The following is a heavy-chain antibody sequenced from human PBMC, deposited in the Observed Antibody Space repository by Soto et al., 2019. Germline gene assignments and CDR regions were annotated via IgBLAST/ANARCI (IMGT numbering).Heavy chain of an antibody. V-gene: IGHV1-2*02. D-gene: IGHD3-3*01. J-gene: IGHJ4*02. CDR1: GYTFTDYH. CDR3: ARDRVGFAVVTPAH. CDR2: ITPDSGDT. Sequence: QVQLVQSGAEVKKSGASVKVSCKASGYTFTDYHMHWVRQAPGQGLGWMGWITPDSGDTKYAQKFQGRVTMTRDTSISTVYMELTSLTSDAAAVYFCARDRVGFAVVTPAHWGQGTLVSVSS.